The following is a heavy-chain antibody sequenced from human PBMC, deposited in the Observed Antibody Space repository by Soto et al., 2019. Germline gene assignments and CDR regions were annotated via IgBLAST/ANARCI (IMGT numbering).Heavy chain of an antibody. Sequence: QVQLQESGPGLVKPSQTLSLTCTVSGGSISSGDYYWSWIRQPPGKGLEWIGYIYYSGGTDYNPCPNSRVTIAVARPKYQSSLTLSSVTALHTAVYYCASNRYAYILYDYWGQGTLVTVSS. CDR1: GGSISSGDYY. CDR3: ASNRYAYILYDY. D-gene: IGHD2-2*01. CDR2: IYYSGGT. V-gene: IGHV4-30-4*01. J-gene: IGHJ4*02.